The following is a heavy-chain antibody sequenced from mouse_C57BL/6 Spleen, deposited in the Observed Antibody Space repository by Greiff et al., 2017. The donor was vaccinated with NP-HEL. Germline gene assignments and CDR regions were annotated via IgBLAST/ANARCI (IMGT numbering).Heavy chain of an antibody. Sequence: VQLQQSGAELVRPGTSVKVSCKASGYAFTNYLIEWVKQRPGQGLEWIGVINPGSGGTNYNEKFKGKATLTADKSSSTAYMQLSSLTSEDSAVYFCAREGYGSVFDYWGQGTTLTVSS. V-gene: IGHV1-54*01. CDR2: INPGSGGT. CDR3: AREGYGSVFDY. CDR1: GYAFTNYL. D-gene: IGHD1-1*01. J-gene: IGHJ2*01.